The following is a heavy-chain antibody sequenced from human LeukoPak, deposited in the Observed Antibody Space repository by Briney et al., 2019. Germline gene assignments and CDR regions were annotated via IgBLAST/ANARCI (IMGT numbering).Heavy chain of an antibody. CDR3: AKGEYSSPDDAFDI. J-gene: IGHJ3*02. CDR2: ISWNSGSI. Sequence: GGSLRLSCAASGFTFDDYAMHWVRQAPGKGLEWVSGISWNSGSIGYADSVKGRFTISRDNAKNSLYLQMNSLRAEDMALYYCAKGEYSSPDDAFDIWGQGTMVTVSS. D-gene: IGHD6-6*01. V-gene: IGHV3-9*03. CDR1: GFTFDDYA.